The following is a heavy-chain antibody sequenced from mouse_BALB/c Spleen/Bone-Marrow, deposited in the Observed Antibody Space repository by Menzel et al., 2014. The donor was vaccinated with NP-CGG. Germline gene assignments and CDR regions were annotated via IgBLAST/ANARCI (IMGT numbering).Heavy chain of an antibody. Sequence: EVKLMESGPELVKPGASVKISCKASGYSFTGYYMHWVKQSHVKSLEWIGRINPYNGAISYNQNFKDKASLTVDKSSSTAYMELHSLTSEDSAVYYCASYGNYGWGQGTTLTVSS. J-gene: IGHJ2*01. V-gene: IGHV1-31*01. CDR3: ASYGNYG. CDR2: INPYNGAI. D-gene: IGHD2-1*01. CDR1: GYSFTGYY.